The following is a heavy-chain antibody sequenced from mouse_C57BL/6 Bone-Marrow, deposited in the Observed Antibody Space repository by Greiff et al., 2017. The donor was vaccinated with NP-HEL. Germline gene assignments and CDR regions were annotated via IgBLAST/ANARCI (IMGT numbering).Heavy chain of an antibody. V-gene: IGHV5-4*03. J-gene: IGHJ4*01. CDR1: GFTFSSYA. CDR2: ISDGGSYT. D-gene: IGHD1-1*01. CDR3: ARGDGSSYAMYY. Sequence: EVKLVESGGGLVKPGGSLKLSCAASGFTFSSYAMSWVRQTPEKRLEWVATISDGGSYTYYPDNVKGRFTISRDNAKNNLYLQMSHLKSEDTAMYYCARGDGSSYAMYYWGQGTSVTVSS.